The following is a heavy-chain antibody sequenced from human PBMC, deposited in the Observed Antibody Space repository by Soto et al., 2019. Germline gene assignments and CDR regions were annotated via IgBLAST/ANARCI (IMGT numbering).Heavy chain of an antibody. CDR3: ARIDCTGNNCNPYYHYGMDV. V-gene: IGHV3-33*01. CDR2: IWYDGSIK. D-gene: IGHD2-8*02. Sequence: GGSLRLSCAASGFTFNTYGMHWVRKIPGNGLQWVAIIWYDGSIKYYADSVKGRFTISRDNSKNTLYLQMNNLRDEDTAVYYCARIDCTGNNCNPYYHYGMDVWGQGTTVTVSS. CDR1: GFTFNTYG. J-gene: IGHJ6*02.